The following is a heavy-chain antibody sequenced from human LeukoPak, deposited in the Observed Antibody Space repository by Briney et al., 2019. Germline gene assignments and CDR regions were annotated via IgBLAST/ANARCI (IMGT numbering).Heavy chain of an antibody. CDR3: ARDPGGHCDGHSCWGSRIDP. D-gene: IGHD2-15*01. Sequence: SETLSLTCTVSGGSISSRPYYWGWVRQPPGKGLEWIGTISYSGTTYYSPSLKSRVTISLDTSKNQFSLKLSSVTAADTAIYYCARDPGGHCDGHSCWGSRIDPWGQGTLVTVSS. V-gene: IGHV4-39*07. CDR1: GGSISSRPYY. CDR2: ISYSGTT. J-gene: IGHJ5*02.